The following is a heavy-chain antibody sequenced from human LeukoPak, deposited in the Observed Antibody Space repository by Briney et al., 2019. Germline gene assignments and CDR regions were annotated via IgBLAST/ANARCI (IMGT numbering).Heavy chain of an antibody. V-gene: IGHV3-30*04. CDR1: GFTFSNYA. CDR3: ASSGSYRFDY. CDR2: ISYDGSNK. D-gene: IGHD1-26*01. J-gene: IGHJ4*02. Sequence: GGSLRLSCAASGFTFSNYAMHWVRQAPGKGLEWVAVISYDGSNKYYADSVKGRFTISRDNAKDSLYLQMNSLRDEDTAVYYCASSGSYRFDYWGQGTLVTVSS.